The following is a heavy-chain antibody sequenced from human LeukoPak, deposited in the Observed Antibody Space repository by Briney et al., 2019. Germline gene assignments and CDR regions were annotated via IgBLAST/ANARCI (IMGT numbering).Heavy chain of an antibody. J-gene: IGHJ4*02. CDR1: GFTVSTNY. D-gene: IGHD6-13*01. CDR3: ARGEGGSSSRRYFDY. Sequence: GGSLRLSCAASGFTVSTNYMAWVRQAPAKGLEWVSVIYSGGSTYYADSVKGRFTISRDNSKNTLFLQMDSLRAEDTAVYYCARGEGGSSSRRYFDYWGQGTLVTVSS. CDR2: IYSGGST. V-gene: IGHV3-66*01.